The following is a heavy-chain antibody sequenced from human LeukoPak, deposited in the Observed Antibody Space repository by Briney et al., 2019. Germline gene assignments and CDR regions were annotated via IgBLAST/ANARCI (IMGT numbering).Heavy chain of an antibody. J-gene: IGHJ4*02. CDR2: ISGSGGST. D-gene: IGHD1-7*01. CDR3: ATPSTNWNYKQFDY. Sequence: GGSLRLSCAASGFTFSSYAMSWVRQAPGKGLEWVSAISGSGGSTYYADSVKGRFTISRDNSKNTLYLQMNSLRAEDTAVYYCATPSTNWNYKQFDYWGQGTLVTVSS. CDR1: GFTFSSYA. V-gene: IGHV3-23*01.